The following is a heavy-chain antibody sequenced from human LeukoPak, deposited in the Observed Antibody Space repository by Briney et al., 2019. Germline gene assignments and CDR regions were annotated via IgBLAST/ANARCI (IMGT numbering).Heavy chain of an antibody. CDR2: IYYSGST. CDR1: GFTFSSYA. D-gene: IGHD4-17*01. J-gene: IGHJ4*02. V-gene: IGHV4-39*07. Sequence: GSLRLSCAASGFTFSSYAMSWVRQAPGKGLEWIGSIYYSGSTYYNPSLKSRVTISVDTSKNQFSLKLSSVTAADTAVYYCARGTHDYGDYGLGYWGQGTLVTVSS. CDR3: ARGTHDYGDYGLGY.